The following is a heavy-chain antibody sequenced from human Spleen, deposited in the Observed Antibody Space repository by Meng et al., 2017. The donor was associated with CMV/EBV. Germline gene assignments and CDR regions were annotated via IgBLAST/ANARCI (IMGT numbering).Heavy chain of an antibody. D-gene: IGHD1-1*01. Sequence: LTCAISGLNFSTYWMSWVRQGPGKRLEWVASIKEDGSEKYYVDSQQGQFTVSRDNTKSLLFLQMTSLRAEDTAVYYCTRDHWRDFDYWGQGTLVTVSS. CDR1: GLNFSTYW. V-gene: IGHV3-7*01. CDR3: TRDHWRDFDY. CDR2: IKEDGSEK. J-gene: IGHJ4*02.